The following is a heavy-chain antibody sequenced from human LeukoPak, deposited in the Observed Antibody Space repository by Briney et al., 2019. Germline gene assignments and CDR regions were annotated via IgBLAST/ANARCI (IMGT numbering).Heavy chain of an antibody. V-gene: IGHV4-61*02. J-gene: IGHJ4*02. D-gene: IGHD6-19*01. CDR2: IYTSGST. CDR3: VKAAVAVDY. Sequence: SETLSLTCTVSGGSISSGSYYWSWIRQPAGKGLEWIGRIYTSGSTNYNPSLKSRVTISLDKSKNLFSLRLTSVTAADTAVYYCVKAAVAVDYWGQGTLVTVSS. CDR1: GGSISSGSYY.